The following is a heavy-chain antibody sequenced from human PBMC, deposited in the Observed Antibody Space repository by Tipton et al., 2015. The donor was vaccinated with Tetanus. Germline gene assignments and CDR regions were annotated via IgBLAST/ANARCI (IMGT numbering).Heavy chain of an antibody. CDR3: ARDRRWFRMTGNLNWFDP. J-gene: IGHJ5*02. CDR1: GYTFTSYG. CDR2: ISAYNGNT. Sequence: QLVQSGAEVKKPGASVKVSCKASGYTFTSYGISWVRQAPGQGLEWMGWISAYNGNTNYAQKLQGRVTMTTDTSTSTAYMELRSLRSDDTAVYYCARDRRWFRMTGNLNWFDPWGQGTLVTVSS. V-gene: IGHV1-18*01. D-gene: IGHD1-20*01.